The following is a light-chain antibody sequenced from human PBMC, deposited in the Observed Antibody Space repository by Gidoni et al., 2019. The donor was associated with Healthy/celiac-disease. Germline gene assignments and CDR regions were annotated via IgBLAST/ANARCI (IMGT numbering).Light chain of an antibody. V-gene: IGKV3-11*01. CDR2: DAS. Sequence: EIVLTQSPATLSLSPGERATLSCRAGQSVSSYLAWYQQKPGQAPRLLIYDASNRATGIPARFSGSGSGTDFTLTISSLEPEDFAVYYCQQRSNWPRATFGGGTKVEIK. CDR3: QQRSNWPRAT. CDR1: QSVSSY. J-gene: IGKJ4*01.